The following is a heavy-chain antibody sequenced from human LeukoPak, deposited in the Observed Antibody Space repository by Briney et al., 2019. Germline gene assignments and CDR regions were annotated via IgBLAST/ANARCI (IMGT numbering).Heavy chain of an antibody. CDR1: GFTFSSYA. Sequence: GGSLRLSCATSGFTFSSYAMSWVRQAPGKGLEWVSAISGNGVSTYYADSVKGRFTISRDNSKNTMYLQMNSLRAEDTAVFYCAKGSQKIDYWGQGTLVTVSS. CDR3: AKGSQKIDY. J-gene: IGHJ4*02. CDR2: ISGNGVST. V-gene: IGHV3-23*01.